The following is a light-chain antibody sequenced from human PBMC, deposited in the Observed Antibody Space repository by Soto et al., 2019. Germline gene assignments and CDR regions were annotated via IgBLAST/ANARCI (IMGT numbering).Light chain of an antibody. CDR3: QVWDSSSDHP. CDR1: NIGSES. Sequence: SYELTQPPSVSVAPGKTARITCGGNNIGSESVHWYQQKPGQAPVLVIYYDSDRPSGIPERFSGSNSGNTATLTISRVEAGDEADYYCQVWDSSSDHPFGGGTQLTVL. J-gene: IGLJ7*01. CDR2: YDS. V-gene: IGLV3-21*04.